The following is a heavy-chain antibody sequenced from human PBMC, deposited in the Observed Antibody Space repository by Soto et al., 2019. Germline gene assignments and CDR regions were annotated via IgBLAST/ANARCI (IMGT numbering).Heavy chain of an antibody. D-gene: IGHD6-6*01. Sequence: LGESLKISCKGSGYNFASYWIGWVRQMPGKGLEWMGIIYPGDSDTRYSPSFQGQVTISADKSISTTYLQWSSLKASDTAMYYCARKKGDTSSSVPYYNDMDGWGQGTTVTVSS. V-gene: IGHV5-51*01. CDR1: GYNFASYW. CDR2: IYPGDSDT. CDR3: ARKKGDTSSSVPYYNDMDG. J-gene: IGHJ6*02.